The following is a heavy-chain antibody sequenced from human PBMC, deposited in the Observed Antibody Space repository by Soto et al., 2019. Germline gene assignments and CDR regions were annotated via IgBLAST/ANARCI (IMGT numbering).Heavy chain of an antibody. CDR1: GGAISTYY. CDR3: ARGQRFSDWFDP. D-gene: IGHD3-3*01. CDR2: IYSSGST. J-gene: IGHJ5*02. V-gene: IGHV4-4*07. Sequence: SETLSLTCTVSGGAISTYYWTWIRQPAGKGLEWIGRIYSSGSTKYNPSLQSRVTMSLDTSNNQFSLRLTSVTAADTAVYYCARGQRFSDWFDPWGQGTLVTVPQ.